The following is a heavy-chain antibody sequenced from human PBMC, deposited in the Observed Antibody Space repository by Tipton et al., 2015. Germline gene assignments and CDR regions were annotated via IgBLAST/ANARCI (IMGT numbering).Heavy chain of an antibody. CDR3: AKERGYNNGYFHY. CDR1: EFIFTDYA. D-gene: IGHD5-18*01. CDR2: STSVIT. V-gene: IGHV3-23*01. Sequence: SLRLSCVASEFIFTDYAVSWVRQAPGKGLEWVSSSTSVITDYADSVNGRFTISRDNSKNTLYLQMNSLRVEDTAVYYCAKERGYNNGYFHYWGQGTLVTVSS. J-gene: IGHJ4*02.